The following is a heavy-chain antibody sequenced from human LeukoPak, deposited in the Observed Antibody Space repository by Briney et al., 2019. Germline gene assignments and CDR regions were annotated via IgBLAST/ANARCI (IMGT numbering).Heavy chain of an antibody. V-gene: IGHV4-59*08. CDR3: ARLIDYGDNFDY. CDR2: IYYSGST. J-gene: IGHJ4*02. Sequence: SETLSLTCTVSGGSISSYYWSWIRQPPGKGLEWIGYIYYSGSTNYNPSLKSRVTISVDTSRNQFSLKLSSVTAADTAVYYCARLIDYGDNFDYWGQGTLVTVSS. D-gene: IGHD4-17*01. CDR1: GGSISSYY.